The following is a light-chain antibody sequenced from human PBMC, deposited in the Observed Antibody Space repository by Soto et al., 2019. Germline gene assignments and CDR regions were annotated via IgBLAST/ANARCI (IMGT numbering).Light chain of an antibody. V-gene: IGKV3D-20*02. CDR1: QSISSTY. Sequence: EIVLTQSPGTLSLSPGERATLSCRASQSISSTYLTWYHQRPGQAPRLLIYDASRRATGIPDRFSGSGSGTDFSLTITSLEPEDFAVYYCQQRGKWPSTFGPGTKVEMK. J-gene: IGKJ2*02. CDR2: DAS. CDR3: QQRGKWPST.